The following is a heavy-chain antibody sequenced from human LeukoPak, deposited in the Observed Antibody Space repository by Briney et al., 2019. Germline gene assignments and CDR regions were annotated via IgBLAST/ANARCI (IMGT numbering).Heavy chain of an antibody. V-gene: IGHV1-3*01. CDR3: ATSYGSGSYVGGWFDP. J-gene: IGHJ5*02. CDR2: INAGNGYT. D-gene: IGHD3-10*01. Sequence: ASVTVSCKASGYTFTSYAIHWVRQAPGQRLEWMGWINAGNGYTKYSQKFQGRVTITRDTSASTAYMELSSLRSEDTAVYYCATSYGSGSYVGGWFDPWGQGTLVTVSS. CDR1: GYTFTSYA.